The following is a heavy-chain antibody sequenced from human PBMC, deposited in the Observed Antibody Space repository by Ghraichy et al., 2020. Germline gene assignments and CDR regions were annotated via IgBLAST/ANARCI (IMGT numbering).Heavy chain of an antibody. V-gene: IGHV3-7*04. CDR3: ARDTYYDVLPGYYMDDY. CDR1: GFTFSRYW. Sequence: GGSLRLSCVASGFTFSRYWMSWVRQAPGKGLEWVANIMQDGSEKHYVDSVKGRFTISRDNARNSQYLQMNNLRAEDTAVYYCARDTYYDVLPGYYMDDYWGQGTLVTVSS. D-gene: IGHD3-9*01. CDR2: IMQDGSEK. J-gene: IGHJ4*02.